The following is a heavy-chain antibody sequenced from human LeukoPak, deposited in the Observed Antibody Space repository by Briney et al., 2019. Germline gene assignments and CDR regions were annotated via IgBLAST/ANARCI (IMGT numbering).Heavy chain of an antibody. V-gene: IGHV1-69*01. CDR1: GGTFSSYA. Sequence: ASVKVSCKASGGTFSSYAISWVRQAPGQGLEWMGGIIPIFGTANYAQKFQGRVTITADESTSTAYMELSSLRSEDTAVYYCARDQLEAYYDILTGYYRPGDYWGQGTLVTVSS. J-gene: IGHJ4*02. CDR3: ARDQLEAYYDILTGYYRPGDY. CDR2: IIPIFGTA. D-gene: IGHD3-9*01.